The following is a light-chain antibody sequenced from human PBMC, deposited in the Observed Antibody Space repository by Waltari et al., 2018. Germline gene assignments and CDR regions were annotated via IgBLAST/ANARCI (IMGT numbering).Light chain of an antibody. CDR1: TSLLHSDGKTY. V-gene: IGKV2D-29*02. J-gene: IGKJ1*01. CDR2: EAS. Sequence: DVVMTQTPLSLSVTPGQPASISCKSSTSLLHSDGKTYLFWYLQRPGQSPQLLIYEASNRVSGVPDRFSGSGSGTDFTLKISRVEAEDVGVYYCMQSIEFWTFGQGTKMEIK. CDR3: MQSIEFWT.